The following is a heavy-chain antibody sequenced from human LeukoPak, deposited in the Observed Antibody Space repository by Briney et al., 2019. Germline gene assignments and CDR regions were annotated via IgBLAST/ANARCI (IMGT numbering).Heavy chain of an antibody. CDR2: IRSNGATA. CDR3: ARGQEFDDGVFDS. D-gene: IGHD1-1*01. V-gene: IGHV3-23*01. Sequence: GGSLRLSCAASGFSFSSFAMTWVRQAPGKGLEWVSTIRSNGATAYNTDSVKGRFTISRDNSKNTVYLQMNSLRVEDTAIYYCARGQEFDDGVFDSWGQGTLVTVSS. J-gene: IGHJ4*02. CDR1: GFSFSSFA.